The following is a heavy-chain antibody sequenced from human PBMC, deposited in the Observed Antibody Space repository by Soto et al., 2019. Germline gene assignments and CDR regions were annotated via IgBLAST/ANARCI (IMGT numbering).Heavy chain of an antibody. J-gene: IGHJ4*02. V-gene: IGHV3-23*01. CDR1: GFTFSSYA. D-gene: IGHD6-19*01. CDR2: ISGSGDRI. Sequence: EMQLLESGGGLVQPGGSLRLSCATSGFTFSSYAINWVRQAPGKGLEWVSVISGSGDRIHYADSVKGRFTISRDNSKNTVYLQLNSLRDDDTAVYYCAKDTQWLPRGSFDHWGQGTLVTVSS. CDR3: AKDTQWLPRGSFDH.